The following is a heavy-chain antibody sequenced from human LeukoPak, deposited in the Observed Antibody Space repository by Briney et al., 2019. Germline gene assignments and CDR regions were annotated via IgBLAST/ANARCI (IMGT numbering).Heavy chain of an antibody. J-gene: IGHJ4*02. CDR1: GCTFTSYY. CDR2: SNPSGGST. CDR3: ARHRDYGDPSYFDY. V-gene: IGHV1-46*01. Sequence: ASVKVSCMASGCTFTSYYMHWVRQAPGQGRDGMGISNPSGGSTSYAQKFQGRVTMTRQTSTSTVYMDLSSLRSEDTAVYYCARHRDYGDPSYFDYWGQGTLVSVPS. D-gene: IGHD4-17*01.